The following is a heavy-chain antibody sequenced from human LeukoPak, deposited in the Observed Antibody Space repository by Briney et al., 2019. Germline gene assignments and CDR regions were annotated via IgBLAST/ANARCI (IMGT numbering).Heavy chain of an antibody. CDR3: VTSLSGWGTYHYMNV. Sequence: GGSLRLSCVASGFILSTSEMNWVRQAPGRGLEWVSFIASDGTIYYADSVKGRFTLSRDNAKNSLYLQMNSLRAEDTAVYYCVTSLSGWGTYHYMNVWGKGTTVTISS. V-gene: IGHV3-48*03. J-gene: IGHJ6*03. D-gene: IGHD6-19*01. CDR1: GFILSTSE. CDR2: IASDGTI.